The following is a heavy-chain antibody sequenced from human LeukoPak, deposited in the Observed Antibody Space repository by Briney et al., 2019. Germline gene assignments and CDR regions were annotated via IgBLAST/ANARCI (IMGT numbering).Heavy chain of an antibody. CDR3: AKDYYYGSGTPPNWFDP. D-gene: IGHD3-10*01. Sequence: GGSLRLSCAVSGFTVSSNYMSWVRQAPGKGLEWVSVIYSGGSTYYADSVKGRFTISRDNSKNTLYLQMNSLRAEDTAVYYCAKDYYYGSGTPPNWFDPWGQGTLVTVSS. V-gene: IGHV3-53*01. J-gene: IGHJ5*02. CDR1: GFTVSSNY. CDR2: IYSGGST.